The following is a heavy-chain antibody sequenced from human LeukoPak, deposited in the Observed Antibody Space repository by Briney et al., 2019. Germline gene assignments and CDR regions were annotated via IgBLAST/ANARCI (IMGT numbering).Heavy chain of an antibody. Sequence: GGSLRLSCAASGFTFSSAWMTWVRRAPGKGLEWVGRVRSKADGGTTDYAAPEKGRFTISRDNSKNTLYLQMNSLRAEDTAVYYCARGWGSFDYWGQGALVTVSS. V-gene: IGHV3-15*01. D-gene: IGHD7-27*01. CDR2: VRSKADGGTT. CDR1: GFTFSSAW. J-gene: IGHJ4*02. CDR3: ARGWGSFDY.